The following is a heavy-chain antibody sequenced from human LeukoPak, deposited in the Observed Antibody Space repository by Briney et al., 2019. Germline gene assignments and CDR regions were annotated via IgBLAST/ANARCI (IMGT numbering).Heavy chain of an antibody. Sequence: PGGSLRLSCAASGFTFSSYSMNWVRQAPEKGLEWVSYISSSSSTIYYADSVKGRFTISRDNAKNSLYLQMNSLRAEDTAVYYCARGGRTGYSFLGYWGQGTLVTVSS. J-gene: IGHJ4*02. CDR2: ISSSSSTI. V-gene: IGHV3-48*01. CDR3: ARGGRTGYSFLGY. D-gene: IGHD3/OR15-3a*01. CDR1: GFTFSSYS.